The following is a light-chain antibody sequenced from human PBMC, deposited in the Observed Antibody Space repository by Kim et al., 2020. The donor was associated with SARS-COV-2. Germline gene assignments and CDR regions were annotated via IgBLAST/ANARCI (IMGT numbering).Light chain of an antibody. CDR3: SSYTSSSTLV. Sequence: QSVLTQPASVSGSPGQSITISCTGTSSDVGGYNYVSCYQQHPGKAPKLMIYDVSKRPSGVSNRFSGSKSGNTASLTISGLQAEDEADYYCSSYTSSSTLVFGGGTQLTVL. V-gene: IGLV2-14*01. CDR1: SSDVGGYNY. CDR2: DVS. J-gene: IGLJ2*01.